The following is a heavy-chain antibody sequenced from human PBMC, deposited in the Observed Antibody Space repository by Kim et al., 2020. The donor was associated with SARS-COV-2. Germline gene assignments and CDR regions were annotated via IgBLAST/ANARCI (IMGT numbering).Heavy chain of an antibody. CDR1: GFTFSSYS. D-gene: IGHD6-13*01. Sequence: GGSLRLSCAASGFTFSSYSMNWVRQAPGKGLEWVSSISSSSSYIYYADSVKGRFTISRDNAKNSLYLQMNSLRAEDTAVYYCASWYSSRYYYFDYWGQGTLVTVSS. CDR3: ASWYSSRYYYFDY. J-gene: IGHJ4*02. V-gene: IGHV3-21*01. CDR2: ISSSSSYI.